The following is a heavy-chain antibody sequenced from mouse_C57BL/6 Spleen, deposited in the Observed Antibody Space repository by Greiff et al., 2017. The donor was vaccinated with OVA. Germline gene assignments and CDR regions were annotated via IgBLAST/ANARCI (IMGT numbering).Heavy chain of an antibody. J-gene: IGHJ4*01. CDR2: IRNKANGYTT. V-gene: IGHV7-3*01. CDR1: GFTFTDYY. D-gene: IGHD4-1*01. CDR3: ARYASAGDYYAMDY. Sequence: DVKLVESGGGLVQPGGSLSLSCAASGFTFTDYYMSWVRQPPGKALEWLGFIRNKANGYTTEYSASVKGRFTISRDNSQSILYLQMNALRAEDSATYYCARYASAGDYYAMDYWGQGTSVTVSS.